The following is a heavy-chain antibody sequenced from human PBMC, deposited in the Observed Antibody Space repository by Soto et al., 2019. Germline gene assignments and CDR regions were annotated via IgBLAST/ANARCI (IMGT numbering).Heavy chain of an antibody. J-gene: IGHJ5*02. D-gene: IGHD3-22*01. V-gene: IGHV1-18*01. CDR3: ARDQLNYYDSSGYGWFDP. CDR2: ISAYNGNT. CDR1: GYTFTSYG. Sequence: ASVKVSCKASGYTFTSYGISWVRRAPGQGLEWMGWISAYNGNTNYAQKLQGRVTMTTDTSTSTAYMELRSLRSDDTAVYYCARDQLNYYDSSGYGWFDPWGQGTLVTVSS.